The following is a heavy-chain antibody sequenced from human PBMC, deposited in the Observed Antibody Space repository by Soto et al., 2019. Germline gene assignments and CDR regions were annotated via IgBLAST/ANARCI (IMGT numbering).Heavy chain of an antibody. CDR3: VRGWEYSNDWESHFAF. CDR2: IKSAGRDT. V-gene: IGHV3-74*01. CDR1: GFPFRSYW. Sequence: DVQLVESGGGLVQPGGSLRLSCAASGFPFRSYWMPWVRQSPGKGLVWVSRIKSAGRDTLSADSVKGRFTISRDNAKNTLYLQMSSPRAEDSAVYSCVRGWEYSNDWESHFAFWGHGTLVNVSS. D-gene: IGHD6-19*01. J-gene: IGHJ4*01.